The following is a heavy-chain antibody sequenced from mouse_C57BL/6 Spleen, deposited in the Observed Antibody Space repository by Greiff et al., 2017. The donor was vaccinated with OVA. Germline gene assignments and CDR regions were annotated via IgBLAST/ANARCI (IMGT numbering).Heavy chain of an antibody. J-gene: IGHJ1*03. D-gene: IGHD3-3*01. Sequence: DVKLQESGPGLVKPSQSLSLTCSVTGYSITSGYYWNWIRQFPGNKLEWMGYISYDGSNNYNPSLKNRISITRDTSKNQFFLKLNSVTTEDTATYYCARGGTPRYFDVWGTGTTVTVSS. CDR1: GYSITSGYY. CDR3: ARGGTPRYFDV. V-gene: IGHV3-6*01. CDR2: ISYDGSN.